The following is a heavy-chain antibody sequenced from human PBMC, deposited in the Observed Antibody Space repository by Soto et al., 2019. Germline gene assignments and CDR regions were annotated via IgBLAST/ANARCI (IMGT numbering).Heavy chain of an antibody. CDR2: ITPFNGNT. Sequence: SVKVSCKASGYTFTYRYLHWVRQAPGQALEWMGWITPFNGNTNYAQKFQDRVTITRDRSMSTAYMELSSLRSEDTAMYYCARSSKGYSYGPLDYWGQGTLVTVSS. J-gene: IGHJ4*02. D-gene: IGHD5-18*01. CDR1: GYTFTYRY. V-gene: IGHV1-45*02. CDR3: ARSSKGYSYGPLDY.